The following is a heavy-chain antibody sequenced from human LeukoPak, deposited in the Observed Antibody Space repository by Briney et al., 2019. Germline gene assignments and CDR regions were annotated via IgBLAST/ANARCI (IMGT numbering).Heavy chain of an antibody. CDR2: INHSRST. V-gene: IGHV4-34*01. J-gene: IGHJ4*02. D-gene: IGHD6-13*01. CDR1: GGSFSGYY. Sequence: SETLSLTCAVYGGSFSGYYWSWIRQPPGKGLEWIGEINHSRSTNYNPSLKSRVTISVDTSKNQFSLKLSSVTAADTAVYYCARGHSSSWFPFDYWGQGTLVTVSS. CDR3: ARGHSSSWFPFDY.